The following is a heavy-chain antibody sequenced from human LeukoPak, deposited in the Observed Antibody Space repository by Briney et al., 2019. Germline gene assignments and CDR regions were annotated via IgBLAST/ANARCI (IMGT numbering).Heavy chain of an antibody. CDR3: ARDLWFGELLLNGFDY. J-gene: IGHJ4*02. Sequence: ASVKVSCKASGGTFSNYAISWVRQASGQGLEWMGWINPNSGGTNYAQKFQGRVTMTRDTSISTAYMELSRLRSDDTAVYYCARDLWFGELLLNGFDYWGQGTLVTVSS. CDR1: GGTFSNYA. V-gene: IGHV1-2*02. D-gene: IGHD3-10*01. CDR2: INPNSGGT.